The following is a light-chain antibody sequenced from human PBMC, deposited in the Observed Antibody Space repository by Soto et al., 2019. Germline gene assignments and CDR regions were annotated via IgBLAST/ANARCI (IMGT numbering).Light chain of an antibody. CDR3: QQRSDWPST. J-gene: IGKJ4*01. CDR2: DAS. CDR1: QSVSSY. V-gene: IGKV3-11*01. Sequence: EIVLTQSPATLSLSPGERATLSCRASQSVSSYLAWYQQKPGQAPRLLIYDASNRATCIPARFSGSGSGTDFTLSISSLEPDDVAVYYCQQRSDWPSTCGGGTKVQIK.